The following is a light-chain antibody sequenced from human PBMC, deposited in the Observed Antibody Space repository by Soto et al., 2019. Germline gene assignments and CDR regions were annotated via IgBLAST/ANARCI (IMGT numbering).Light chain of an antibody. J-gene: IGLJ2*01. CDR1: SSNIGNNY. CDR3: GTWDSSLSAL. Sequence: QSVLTQPPSVSAAPGQKVTITCSGSSSNIGNNYVSWYQQLPGTAPKLLIYDNNKRPSGIPDRFSGSKSGTSATLGITGLQTGDEADYYCGTWDSSLSALFGGRTKLTV. V-gene: IGLV1-51*01. CDR2: DNN.